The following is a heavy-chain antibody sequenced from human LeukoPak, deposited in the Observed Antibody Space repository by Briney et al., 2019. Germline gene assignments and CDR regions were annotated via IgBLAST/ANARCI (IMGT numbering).Heavy chain of an antibody. CDR1: GLTFSSYA. V-gene: IGHV3-23*01. D-gene: IGHD2-21*02. J-gene: IGHJ4*02. Sequence: AGGSLRLSCAASGLTFSSYALSWVRQAPGKGLEWVSRVIGSGGDTYDADSVKGRFTISRDNSKNTLYLQMNSLRAEDTAVYYCAKDPWAACGGDCYLDYWGQGTLVTVSS. CDR2: VIGSGGDT. CDR3: AKDPWAACGGDCYLDY.